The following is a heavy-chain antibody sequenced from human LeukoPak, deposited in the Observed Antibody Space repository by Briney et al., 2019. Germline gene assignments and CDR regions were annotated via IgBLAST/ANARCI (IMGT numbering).Heavy chain of an antibody. Sequence: GGSLGLSCAASGFTFSTYTINWVRQAPGKGLEWVSSISSNGYYIYYAGSVRGRFTISRDNAKNSLYLQMNSLRAEDTALYYCAREGLRTERSDTDAFDIWGQGQWSPSLQ. CDR3: AREGLRTERSDTDAFDI. CDR2: ISSNGYYI. CDR1: GFTFSTYT. J-gene: IGHJ3*02. V-gene: IGHV3-21*01. D-gene: IGHD3-3*01.